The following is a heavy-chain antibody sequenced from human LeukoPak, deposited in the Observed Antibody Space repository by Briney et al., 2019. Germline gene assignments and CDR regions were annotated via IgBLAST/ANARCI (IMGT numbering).Heavy chain of an antibody. D-gene: IGHD2-15*01. CDR2: IYGGGST. Sequence: TGGSLRLSCAASGLTVSSNYMSWVRQAPGEGLEWVSVIYGGGSTYYADSVKGRFTISRDNSKNTLYLQMNSLRAEDTAVYYCARARSGGTDYWGQGTLVTVSS. J-gene: IGHJ4*02. CDR1: GLTVSSNY. CDR3: ARARSGGTDY. V-gene: IGHV3-53*01.